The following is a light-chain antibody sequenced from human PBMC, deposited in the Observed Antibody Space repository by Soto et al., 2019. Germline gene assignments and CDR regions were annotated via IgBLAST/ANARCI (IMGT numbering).Light chain of an antibody. J-gene: IGKJ4*01. CDR3: QQRSTWPLT. CDR2: EAS. CDR1: QSIGIY. V-gene: IGKV3-11*01. Sequence: EIVLTQSPATLSLSPGDRATLSCRASQSIGIYLAWYQQTPGQSPRLLIYEASNRATVVPAKFSGTGSGTDFTLTISSLESEDFGIYYCQQRSTWPLTFGGGTRVEI.